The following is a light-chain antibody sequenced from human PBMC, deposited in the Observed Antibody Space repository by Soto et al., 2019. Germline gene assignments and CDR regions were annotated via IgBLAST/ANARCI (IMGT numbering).Light chain of an antibody. CDR3: AAWDDSLTVV. CDR2: SNN. V-gene: IGLV1-44*01. J-gene: IGLJ2*01. CDR1: SSNIGINT. Sequence: QSVLTQPPSASGTPGQRVTISCSGSSSNIGINTVNWYQQLPGMAPKLLIYSNNQRPSGVPDRFSGSKSGTSASLAISGLQSEDEADYYCAAWDDSLTVVFGGRTKLTVL.